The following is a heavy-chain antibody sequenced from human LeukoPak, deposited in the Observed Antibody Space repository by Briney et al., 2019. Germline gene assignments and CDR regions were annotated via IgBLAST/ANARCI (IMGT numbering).Heavy chain of an antibody. D-gene: IGHD3-10*01. J-gene: IGHJ3*02. CDR1: KFTFSNYY. Sequence: GGSLRLSCAASKFTFSNYYMSWIRQAPGKGLEWVSYIGSSSTYTYYADSVKGRFTNSRDNAKNSLYLQMNSLRAGDTAVYYCARGRGSGSRWGGAFDIWGQGTVVTVSS. CDR3: ARGRGSGSRWGGAFDI. V-gene: IGHV3-11*05. CDR2: IGSSSTYT.